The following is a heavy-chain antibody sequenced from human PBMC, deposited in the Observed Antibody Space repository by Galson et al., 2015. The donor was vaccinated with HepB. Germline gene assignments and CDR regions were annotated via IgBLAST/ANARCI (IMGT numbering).Heavy chain of an antibody. CDR1: GFTFSNAW. J-gene: IGHJ6*03. Sequence: SLRLSCAASGFTFSNAWMSWVRQAPGKGLEWVGRIKSKTDGGTTDYAAPVKGRFTISRDDSKNTLYLQMNSLKTEDTAVYYCTTDPYPITIFQDYMDVWGKGTTVTVSS. D-gene: IGHD3-3*01. V-gene: IGHV3-15*01. CDR2: IKSKTDGGTT. CDR3: TTDPYPITIFQDYMDV.